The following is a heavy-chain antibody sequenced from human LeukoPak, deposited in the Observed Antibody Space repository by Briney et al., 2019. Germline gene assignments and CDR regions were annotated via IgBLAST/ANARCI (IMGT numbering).Heavy chain of an antibody. V-gene: IGHV3-33*08. CDR1: GFTLSNYG. Sequence: GGSLRLSCAASGFTLSNYGMHWVRQAPGKGLEWVAVIWYDGSNKYYADSVKGRFPIYRDNSNNTLSMQMNSLRAEDTAVYYCARDFHVSSAYYDFWRGYYSGAFDIWGQGTMVTVSS. D-gene: IGHD3-3*01. CDR3: ARDFHVSSAYYDFWRGYYSGAFDI. J-gene: IGHJ3*02. CDR2: IWYDGSNK.